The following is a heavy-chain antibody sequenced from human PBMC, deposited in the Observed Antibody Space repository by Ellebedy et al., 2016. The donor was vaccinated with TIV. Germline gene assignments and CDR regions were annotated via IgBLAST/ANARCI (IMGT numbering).Heavy chain of an antibody. CDR1: GFSLSTSGVG. D-gene: IGHD2-8*01. V-gene: IGHV2-5*02. Sequence: SGPTLVKPTQTLTLTCTFSGFSLSTSGVGVGWIRQPPGKALEWLALIYWDDVKRYSPSLETRLTITKDTSKDQVVLTMTNMDPVDTATYYCAHRNGPYGMDVWGQGTTVTVSS. CDR3: AHRNGPYGMDV. CDR2: IYWDDVK. J-gene: IGHJ6*02.